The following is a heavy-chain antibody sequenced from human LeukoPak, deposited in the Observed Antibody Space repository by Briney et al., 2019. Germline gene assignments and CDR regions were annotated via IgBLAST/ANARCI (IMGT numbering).Heavy chain of an antibody. CDR2: ISSSSSYI. Sequence: GGSLRLSCAASGFTFSSYSMNWVRQAPGKGLEWVSSISSSSSYIYYADSVKGRFTISRDNAKNSLYLQMNSLRAEDTAVYYCARAGGWPVNWFDPWGQGTLVTVSS. D-gene: IGHD6-19*01. CDR1: GFTFSSYS. J-gene: IGHJ5*02. V-gene: IGHV3-21*01. CDR3: ARAGGWPVNWFDP.